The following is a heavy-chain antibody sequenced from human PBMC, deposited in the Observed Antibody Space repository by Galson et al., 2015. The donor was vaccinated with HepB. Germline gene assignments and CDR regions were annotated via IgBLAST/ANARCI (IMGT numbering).Heavy chain of an antibody. CDR1: GFTFSSYA. Sequence: SLRLSCAASGFTFSSYAMHWVRQAPGKGLEWVAVISYDGSNKYYADSVKGRFTISRDNSKNTLYLQMNSLRAEDTAVYYCARAETPRQMADYWGQGTLVTVSS. J-gene: IGHJ4*02. D-gene: IGHD5-24*01. CDR2: ISYDGSNK. CDR3: ARAETPRQMADY. V-gene: IGHV3-30-3*01.